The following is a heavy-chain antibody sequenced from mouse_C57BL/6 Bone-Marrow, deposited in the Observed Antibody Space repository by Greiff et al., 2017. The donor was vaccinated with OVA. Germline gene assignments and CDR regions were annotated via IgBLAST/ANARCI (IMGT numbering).Heavy chain of an antibody. V-gene: IGHV1-9*01. CDR2: ILPGSGST. D-gene: IGHD2-5*01. CDR3: AREDSNYPLAYWYFDV. J-gene: IGHJ1*03. CDR1: GYTFTGYW. Sequence: QVQLQQSGAELMKPGASVKLSCKATGYTFTGYWIEWVKQRPGHGLEWIGEILPGSGSTNYNEKFKGKATFTADTSSNTAYMQLSSLTTEDSAIYYCAREDSNYPLAYWYFDVWGTGTMVTVSS.